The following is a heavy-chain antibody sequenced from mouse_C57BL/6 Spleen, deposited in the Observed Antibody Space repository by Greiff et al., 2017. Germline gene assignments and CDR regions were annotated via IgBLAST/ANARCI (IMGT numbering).Heavy chain of an antibody. CDR3: AISFITTVVATMYFDV. V-gene: IGHV1-50*01. CDR1: GYTFTSYW. CDR2: IDPSDSYT. J-gene: IGHJ1*03. Sequence: QVQLQQPGAELVKPGASVKLSCKASGYTFTSYWMQWVKQRPGQGLEWIGEIDPSDSYTNYNQKFKGKATLTVDTSSSTAYMQLSSLTSDDSSVYYCAISFITTVVATMYFDVWGTGTTVTVSS. D-gene: IGHD1-1*01.